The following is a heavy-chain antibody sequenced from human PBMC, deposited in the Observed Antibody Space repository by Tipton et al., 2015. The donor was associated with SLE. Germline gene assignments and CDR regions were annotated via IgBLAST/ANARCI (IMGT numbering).Heavy chain of an antibody. V-gene: IGHV3-23*01. J-gene: IGHJ3*02. Sequence: SLRLSCAASGFTFSSYAMSWVRQAPGKGLEWVSAISGSGGSTYYADSVKGRFTISRDNSKNTLYLQMNSLRAEDTAVYYCAKDQEWELQAFDIWGQGTMVTVSS. CDR3: AKDQEWELQAFDI. CDR2: ISGSGGST. D-gene: IGHD1-26*01. CDR1: GFTFSSYA.